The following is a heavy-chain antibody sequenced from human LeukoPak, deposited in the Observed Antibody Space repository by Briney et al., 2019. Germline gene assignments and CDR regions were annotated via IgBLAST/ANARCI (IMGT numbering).Heavy chain of an antibody. J-gene: IGHJ5*02. CDR3: AREKERRRGFDP. CDR2: ISSSSSYT. CDR1: GFTFSDYY. Sequence: GGSLRLSCAASGFTFSDYYMSWIRQAPGNGLEWVSYISSSSSYTNYEDSVKGRFTISRDNAKNSLYLQMNSLRAEDTSVYYCAREKERRRGFDPWGQGTLVTVSS. V-gene: IGHV3-11*06.